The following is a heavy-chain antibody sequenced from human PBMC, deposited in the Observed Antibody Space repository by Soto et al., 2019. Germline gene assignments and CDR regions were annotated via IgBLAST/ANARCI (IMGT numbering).Heavy chain of an antibody. CDR2: IYSSGST. J-gene: IGHJ5*02. CDR3: ARGQRFCDWFDP. Sequence: SETPSLTRTTSSGAIGSQYWTWIRQPAGKGLEWIGRIYSSGSTKYNPSLQSRVTMSLDTSKNQFSLRLESVTAADTAVYYCARGQRFCDWFDPWGQGTLVTVSS. CDR1: SGAIGSQY. V-gene: IGHV4-4*07. D-gene: IGHD3-3*01.